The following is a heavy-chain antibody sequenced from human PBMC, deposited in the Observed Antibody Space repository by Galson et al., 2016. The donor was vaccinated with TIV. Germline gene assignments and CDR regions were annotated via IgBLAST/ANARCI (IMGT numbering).Heavy chain of an antibody. J-gene: IGHJ4*02. D-gene: IGHD6-19*01. Sequence: SLRLSCAASGFDFSGYYMSWVRQAPGKGLEWLSTIRPSATRTYYSDSVKDRFTTSRDDSSNTLFLQMNSLRAEDTAMYFCARETGGSGWYTVDYWGQGALVIVSS. CDR3: ARETGGSGWYTVDY. CDR1: GFDFSGYY. V-gene: IGHV3-53*01. CDR2: IRPSATRT.